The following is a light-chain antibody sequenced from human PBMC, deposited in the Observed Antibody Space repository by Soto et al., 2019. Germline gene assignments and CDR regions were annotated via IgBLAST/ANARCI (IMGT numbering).Light chain of an antibody. Sequence: EIVMTQSPATLSLSPGDRATLSFMASESVTSSLAWYQQKPGQPPRLLIYAASTRATDVPARFSGGGSETEFTLTISSLQSEDFAVYFCQQYNIWPLWTFGQGTKVDI. CDR1: ESVTSS. CDR2: AAS. V-gene: IGKV3-15*01. CDR3: QQYNIWPLWT. J-gene: IGKJ1*01.